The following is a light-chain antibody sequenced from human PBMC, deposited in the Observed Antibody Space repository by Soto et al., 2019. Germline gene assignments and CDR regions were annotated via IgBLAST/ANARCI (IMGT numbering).Light chain of an antibody. CDR1: QSIKNW. J-gene: IGKJ1*01. V-gene: IGKV1-5*03. CDR3: QQYNSYWT. CDR2: KAS. Sequence: DIQMTQSPSTLSASVGDRVTITCRASQSIKNWLAWYQQKPGEAPKLLIYKASTLESGVPSRFSGSGSGTEFTLTISCLQPDDVATYYCQQYNSYWTFAQGTKVDIK.